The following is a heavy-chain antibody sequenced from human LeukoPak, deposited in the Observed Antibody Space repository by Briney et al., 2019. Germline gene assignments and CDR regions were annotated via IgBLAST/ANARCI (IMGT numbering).Heavy chain of an antibody. V-gene: IGHV4-59*01. Sequence: SETLSLTCTVSGGSISSYYWSWIRQPPGKGLEWIGYIYYSGSTNYNPSLKSRVTISVDTSKNQFSLKLSSVTAADTAVYYCARDSWTGSGSYYFPTFDYWGQGTLVTVSS. CDR1: GGSISSYY. CDR3: ARDSWTGSGSYYFPTFDY. J-gene: IGHJ4*02. CDR2: IYYSGST. D-gene: IGHD1-26*01.